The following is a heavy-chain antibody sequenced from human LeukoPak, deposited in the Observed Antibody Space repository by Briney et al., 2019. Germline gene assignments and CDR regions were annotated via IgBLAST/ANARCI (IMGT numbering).Heavy chain of an antibody. V-gene: IGHV3-21*01. D-gene: IGHD6-13*01. J-gene: IGHJ4*02. CDR1: GFTFSSYS. Sequence: PGGSLRLSCAASGFTFSSYSMNWVRQAPGKGLEWVSSISSSSSYIYYVDSVKGRFTISRDNAKNSLYLQMNSLRAEDTAVYYCASQGLSSSSWYSLRYWGQGTLVTVSS. CDR3: ASQGLSSSSWYSLRY. CDR2: ISSSSSYI.